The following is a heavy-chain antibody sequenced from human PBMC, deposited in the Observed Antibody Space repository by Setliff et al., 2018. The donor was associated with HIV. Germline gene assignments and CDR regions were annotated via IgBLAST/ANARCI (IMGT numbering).Heavy chain of an antibody. V-gene: IGHV4-4*07. Sequence: SETLSLTCTVSGASISSFSWSWIRQPAGKGLEWIGRFYSGGITSYNPSLKSRVTMSLDTSKNQFSLKLSSVTAADTAVYYCARRYSARLGDYWGQGALVTVSS. D-gene: IGHD5-12*01. CDR3: ARRYSARLGDY. CDR1: GASISSFS. J-gene: IGHJ4*02. CDR2: FYSGGIT.